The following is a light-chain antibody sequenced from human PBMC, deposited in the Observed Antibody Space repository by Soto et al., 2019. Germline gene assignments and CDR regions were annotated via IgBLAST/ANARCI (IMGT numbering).Light chain of an antibody. CDR1: QSVSSY. J-gene: IGKJ2*01. CDR2: DAS. Sequence: EIVLTQSPATLSLSPGERATLSCRASQSVSSYFAWYQQKPGQAPRLLIYDASNRATGIPARFSGSGSGTDFTITSSSLEPEDFAVYYCQQRSNWPYTFGQGTKLEIK. CDR3: QQRSNWPYT. V-gene: IGKV3-11*01.